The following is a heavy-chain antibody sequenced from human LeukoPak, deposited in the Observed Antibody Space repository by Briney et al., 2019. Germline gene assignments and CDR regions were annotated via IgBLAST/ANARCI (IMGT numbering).Heavy chain of an antibody. CDR2: IYPGESDT. J-gene: IGHJ3*02. Sequence: GESLKISFKGSGYGFTSYWIGWGRRMPGKGVEWMGIIYPGESDTRYSPSFQGQVTISAAKSISTAYLQWSSLKASDTAMYYCARMKEAFDIWGQGTMVTASS. V-gene: IGHV5-51*01. CDR3: ARMKEAFDI. CDR1: GYGFTSYW.